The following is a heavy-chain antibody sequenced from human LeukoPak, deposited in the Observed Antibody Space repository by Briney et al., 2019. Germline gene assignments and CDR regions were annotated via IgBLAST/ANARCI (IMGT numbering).Heavy chain of an antibody. J-gene: IGHJ4*02. V-gene: IGHV1-69*05. D-gene: IGHD3-10*01. Sequence: GASVKVSCKASGGTFSSYAISWVRQAPGQGLEWMGGIIPIFGTANYAQKFQGRITLTRDTSTNTVYMELSSLRSEDTAIYYCAREWGPGSSWYFDFWGQGTVVTVSS. CDR3: AREWGPGSSWYFDF. CDR2: IIPIFGTA. CDR1: GGTFSSYA.